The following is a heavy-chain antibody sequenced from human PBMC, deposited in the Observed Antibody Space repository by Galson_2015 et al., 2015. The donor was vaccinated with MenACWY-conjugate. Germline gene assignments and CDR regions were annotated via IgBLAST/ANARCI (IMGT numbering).Heavy chain of an antibody. CDR3: ARDHASKGERFGELLSNWFDP. CDR1: GFTFSSYR. J-gene: IGHJ5*02. V-gene: IGHV3-48*04. D-gene: IGHD3-10*01. Sequence: SLRLSCAASGFTFSSYRMNWVRQAPGKGLEWVSYISSSSSTIYYADSVKGRFTISRDNAKNSLYLQMNSLRAEDTAVYYCARDHASKGERFGELLSNWFDPWGQGTLVTVSS. CDR2: ISSSSSTI.